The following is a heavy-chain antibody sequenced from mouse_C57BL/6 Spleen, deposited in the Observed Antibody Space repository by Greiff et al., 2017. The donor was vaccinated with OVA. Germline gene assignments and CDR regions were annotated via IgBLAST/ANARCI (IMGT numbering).Heavy chain of an antibody. J-gene: IGHJ4*01. D-gene: IGHD1-3*01. CDR2: IYPGDGDT. Sequence: VKLQESGPELVKPGASVKISCKASGYAFSSSWMNWVKQRPGKGLEWIGRIYPGDGDTNYNGKFKGKATLTADKSSSTAYMQLSSLTSEDSAVYFCARHGPRSGMDYWGQGTSVTVSS. CDR1: GYAFSSSW. CDR3: ARHGPRSGMDY. V-gene: IGHV1-82*01.